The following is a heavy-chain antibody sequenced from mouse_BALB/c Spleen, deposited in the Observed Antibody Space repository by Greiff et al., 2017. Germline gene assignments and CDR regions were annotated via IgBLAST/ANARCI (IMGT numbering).Heavy chain of an antibody. CDR2: ILPGSGST. V-gene: IGHV1-9*01. J-gene: IGHJ4*01. Sequence: QVQLQQSGAELMKPGASVKISCKATGYTFSSYWIEWVKQRPGHGLEWIGEILPGSGSTNYNEKFKGKATFTADTSSNTAYMQLSSLTSEDSAVYYCARGYYVSSYYYAMDYWGQGTSVTVSS. CDR1: GYTFSSYW. CDR3: ARGYYVSSYYYAMDY. D-gene: IGHD1-1*01.